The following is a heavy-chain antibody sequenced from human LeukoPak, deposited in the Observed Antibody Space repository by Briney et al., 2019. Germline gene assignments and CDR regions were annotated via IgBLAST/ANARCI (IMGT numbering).Heavy chain of an antibody. CDR1: GYTFTSYA. D-gene: IGHD1-7*01. J-gene: IGHJ6*02. CDR2: INAGNGNT. Sequence: ASVTVSCKASGYTFTSYAMHWVRQAPGQRLEWMGWINAGNGNTKYSQKFQGRVTITRDTSASTAYMELSSLRSEDTAVYYCAAPRNWNYVGYYYYGMDVWGQGTTVTVSS. CDR3: AAPRNWNYVGYYYYGMDV. V-gene: IGHV1-3*01.